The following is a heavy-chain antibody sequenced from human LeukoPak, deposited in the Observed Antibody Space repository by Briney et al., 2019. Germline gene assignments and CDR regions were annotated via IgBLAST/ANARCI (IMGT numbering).Heavy chain of an antibody. J-gene: IGHJ4*02. CDR2: IIPIFGTA. Sequence: SVKVSCKASGGTFSSYAISWVRQAPGQGLEWMGGIIPIFGTANYAQKFQGRVTITADESTSTAYMELSSLRSEDTAVYYCASDTKNNYYGSGSYYNEDWGQGTLVTVSS. CDR1: GGTFSSYA. D-gene: IGHD3-10*01. V-gene: IGHV1-69*13. CDR3: ASDTKNNYYGSGSYYNED.